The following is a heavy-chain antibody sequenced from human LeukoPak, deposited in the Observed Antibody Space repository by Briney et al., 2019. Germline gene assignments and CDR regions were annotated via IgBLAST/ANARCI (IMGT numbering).Heavy chain of an antibody. J-gene: IGHJ4*02. CDR1: GFTFSSYA. CDR3: ARVPPSSGWYIFDN. Sequence: PGGSLRLSCAASGFTFSSYAMSWVRQAPGKGLEWVSSISSSGTYIYYADSVKGRFTISRDNAKSSLYLQMNSLRVEDTAVYYCARVPPSSGWYIFDNWGQGTLVTVSS. D-gene: IGHD6-19*01. CDR2: ISSSGTYI. V-gene: IGHV3-21*01.